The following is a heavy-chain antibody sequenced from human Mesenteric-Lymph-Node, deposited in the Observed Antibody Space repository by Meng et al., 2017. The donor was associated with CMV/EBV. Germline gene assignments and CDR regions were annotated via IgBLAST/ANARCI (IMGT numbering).Heavy chain of an antibody. D-gene: IGHD6-19*01. CDR1: GFTFSSYS. V-gene: IGHV3-21*01. CDR2: ISGGSSYI. CDR3: ARLPSKPRAVAGHRGYFAFDI. Sequence: GESLKISCAASGFTFSSYSMNWVRQAPGKGLEWVSSISGGSSYIYYADSVKGRFTISRDNAKNSLHVQMNSLRAEDTAVYYCARLPSKPRAVAGHRGYFAFDIWGQGTMVTVSS. J-gene: IGHJ3*02.